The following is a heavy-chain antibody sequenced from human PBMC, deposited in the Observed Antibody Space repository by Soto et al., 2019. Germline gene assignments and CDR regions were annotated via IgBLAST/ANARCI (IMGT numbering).Heavy chain of an antibody. CDR3: AREIGGEAVAGFDY. CDR1: CGSISSYY. CDR2: IYYSGIT. J-gene: IGHJ4*02. V-gene: IGHV4-59*01. Sequence: SETLSLTCTVSCGSISSYYWSWIRQPPGKGLEWIGYIYYSGITNYNPSLNSRLTISVDTSKNQFALKLRSVTAADTAVYYCAREIGGEAVAGFDYWGQGTLVTVSS. D-gene: IGHD6-19*01.